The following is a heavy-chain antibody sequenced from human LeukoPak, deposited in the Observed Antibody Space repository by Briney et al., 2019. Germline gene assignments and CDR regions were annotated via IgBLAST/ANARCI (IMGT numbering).Heavy chain of an antibody. CDR2: IYYSGTT. CDR3: ARMSYGDHDIAY. D-gene: IGHD4-17*01. V-gene: IGHV4-59*01. Sequence: NASETLSLTCTFSGGSISSYYWSWIRQPPGKGLEWIGYIYYSGTTNYNPSLKSRVTISVDTSKNQFSLKLSSVTAADTAVYYCARMSYGDHDIAYWGQGTLVTVSS. J-gene: IGHJ4*02. CDR1: GGSISSYY.